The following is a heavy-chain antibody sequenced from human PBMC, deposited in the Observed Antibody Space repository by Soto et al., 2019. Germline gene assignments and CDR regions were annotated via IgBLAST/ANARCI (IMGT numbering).Heavy chain of an antibody. Sequence: QVQLVEAGGGVVQPERSLRLSCAASGFTFSSYGMHWVRQAPGKGLEWVAVISYDGSNKYYADSVKGRFTISRDNSKNTLYLQMNSLRAEDTAVYYCAKDGVGATLVGGMDVWGQGTTVTVSS. D-gene: IGHD1-26*01. CDR3: AKDGVGATLVGGMDV. J-gene: IGHJ6*02. CDR2: ISYDGSNK. CDR1: GFTFSSYG. V-gene: IGHV3-30*18.